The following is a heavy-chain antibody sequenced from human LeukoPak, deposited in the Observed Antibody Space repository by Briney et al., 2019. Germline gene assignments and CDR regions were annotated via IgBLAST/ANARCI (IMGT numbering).Heavy chain of an antibody. V-gene: IGHV4-59*12. J-gene: IGHJ4*02. D-gene: IGHD3-16*01. CDR3: AGGEEATFDY. Sequence: SETLSLTCTVSGGSLSSYFWSWIRQPPGKGLEWIAYIYYSGSTNYNPSLKSRVTMSVDTSKNQFSLKLSSVTAADTAVYYCAGGEEATFDYWGQGTLVTVSS. CDR1: GGSLSSYF. CDR2: IYYSGST.